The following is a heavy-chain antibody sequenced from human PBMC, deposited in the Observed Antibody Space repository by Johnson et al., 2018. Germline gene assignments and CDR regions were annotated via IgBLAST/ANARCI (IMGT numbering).Heavy chain of an antibody. CDR1: GGSISSYY. D-gene: IGHD4-17*01. CDR2: IYDSGST. V-gene: IGHV4-59*01. J-gene: IGHJ6*02. Sequence: QVQLQESGPGLVKPSETLSLTCTVSGGSISSYYWSWIRQPPGNGLEWLGYIYDSGSTPYKTSLNSRVTISVDTSKNQFSLRLSSVTAADTAVYYWARVRTTGYYYYGMDGWGQGTTVTVSS. CDR3: ARVRTTGYYYYGMDG.